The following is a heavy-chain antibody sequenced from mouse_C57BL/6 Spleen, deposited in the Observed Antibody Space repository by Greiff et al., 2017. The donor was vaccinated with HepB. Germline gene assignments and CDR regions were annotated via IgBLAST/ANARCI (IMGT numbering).Heavy chain of an antibody. CDR1: GYAFSSSW. CDR3: GNYYAMDH. J-gene: IGHJ4*01. V-gene: IGHV1-82*01. CDR2: IYPGDGDT. D-gene: IGHD2-1*01. Sequence: VQLQQSGPELVKPGASVKISCKASGYAFSSSWMNWVKQRPGKGLEWIGRIYPGDGDTNYNGKFKGKATLTADKSSSTAYMQLSSLTSEDSAVYFCGNYYAMDHWGQGTSVTVSS.